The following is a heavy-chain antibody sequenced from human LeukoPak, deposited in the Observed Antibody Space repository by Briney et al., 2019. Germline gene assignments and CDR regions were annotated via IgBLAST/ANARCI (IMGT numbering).Heavy chain of an antibody. J-gene: IGHJ1*01. CDR2: IVVGSGNT. Sequence: SVKVSCKASGFTFTSSAVQWVRQARGQRLEWIGWIVVGSGNTNYAQKFQERVTITRDMSTSTAYMELSSLRSEDTAVYYCAAVSTVTPAEYFQHWGQGTLVTVSS. V-gene: IGHV1-58*01. CDR1: GFTFTSSA. CDR3: AAVSTVTPAEYFQH. D-gene: IGHD4-17*01.